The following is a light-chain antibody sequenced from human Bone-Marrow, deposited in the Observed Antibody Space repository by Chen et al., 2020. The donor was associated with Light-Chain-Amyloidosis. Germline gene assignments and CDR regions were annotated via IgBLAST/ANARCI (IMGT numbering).Light chain of an antibody. CDR2: GHS. V-gene: IGLV1-40*01. Sequence: QSVLTQPPSVSGFPGQRVTFSCTGTSSNIGAGSDVHWSQQLPGLAPTLLFYGHSNRPSGVPERFSGSKSGTSASLAITGLQAEDEADYYCQSYDSSLSGWVFGGGTKLTVL. CDR1: SSNIGAGSD. CDR3: QSYDSSLSGWV. J-gene: IGLJ3*02.